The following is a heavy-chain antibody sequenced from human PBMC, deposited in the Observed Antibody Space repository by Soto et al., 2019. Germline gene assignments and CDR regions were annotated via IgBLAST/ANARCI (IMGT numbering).Heavy chain of an antibody. CDR1: GGSFSGYY. CDR2: INHSGST. J-gene: IGHJ4*02. D-gene: IGHD2-8*02. Sequence: QVQLQQWFAVLFKPSETLSLTCAVYGGSFSGYYWTWIRQPPGTGLEWIGEINHSGSTIYNPSLKSRVTISVDTSKNQFSLKLTSVTAADTAVYYCARDKITGLFDYWGQGTLVTVSS. CDR3: ARDKITGLFDY. V-gene: IGHV4-34*01.